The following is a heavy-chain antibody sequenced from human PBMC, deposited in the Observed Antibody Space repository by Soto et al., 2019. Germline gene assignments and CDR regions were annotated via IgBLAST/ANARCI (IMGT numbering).Heavy chain of an antibody. CDR3: AKSGAITSFRFYYYYYYMDV. V-gene: IGHV3-23*01. Sequence: EVQLLESGGGLVQPGGSLRLSCAASGFTFSSYAMSWVRQAPGKGLEWVSAISGSGGSTYYADSVKGRFTISRDNSKNTLYLKMNSLRAEDTAVYYCAKSGAITSFRFYYYYYYMDVWGKGTTVTVSS. CDR1: GFTFSSYA. CDR2: ISGSGGST. D-gene: IGHD3-3*01. J-gene: IGHJ6*03.